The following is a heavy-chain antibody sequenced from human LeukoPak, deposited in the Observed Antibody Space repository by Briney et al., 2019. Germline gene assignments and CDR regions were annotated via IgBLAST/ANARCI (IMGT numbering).Heavy chain of an antibody. Sequence: ASVKVSCKASGYTFTSYDINWVRQATGQGLEWMGWMNPNSGNTGYAQKFQGRVTITRNTSISTAYMELSSLRSEDTAVYYCARGCSTSRVRTGWGAFDIWGQGTMVTVSS. D-gene: IGHD2-2*01. J-gene: IGHJ3*02. CDR3: ARGCSTSRVRTGWGAFDI. CDR2: MNPNSGNT. V-gene: IGHV1-8*03. CDR1: GYTFTSYD.